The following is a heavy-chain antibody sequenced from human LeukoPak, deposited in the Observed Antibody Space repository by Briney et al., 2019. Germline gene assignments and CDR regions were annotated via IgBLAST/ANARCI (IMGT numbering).Heavy chain of an antibody. V-gene: IGHV1-8*01. J-gene: IGHJ4*02. CDR1: GYTFTTYD. D-gene: IGHD5-12*01. CDR2: MNPNSGNT. CDR3: ARGLYLVATTVEYYFDY. Sequence: ASVKVSCKASGYTFTTYDINWVRQATGQGLEWMGWMNPNSGNTGYAQKFQGRVTMTRNTSISTAYMELSSLRSEDTAVYYCARGLYLVATTVEYYFDYWGQGTLVTVSS.